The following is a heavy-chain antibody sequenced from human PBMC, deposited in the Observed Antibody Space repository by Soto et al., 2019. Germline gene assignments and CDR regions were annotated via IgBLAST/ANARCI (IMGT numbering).Heavy chain of an antibody. CDR2: ISGSGGST. V-gene: IGHV3-23*01. CDR1: GFTFSSYG. D-gene: IGHD2-2*02. CDR3: TTDSGVYCISTSCYTDYYYYGMDV. Sequence: GGSLRLACAASGFTFSSYGMHWVRQAPGKGLEWVSTISGSGGSTYYADPVKGRFTISRDDSKNTLYLQMNSLKTEDTAVYYCTTDSGVYCISTSCYTDYYYYGMDVWGQGTTVTVSS. J-gene: IGHJ6*02.